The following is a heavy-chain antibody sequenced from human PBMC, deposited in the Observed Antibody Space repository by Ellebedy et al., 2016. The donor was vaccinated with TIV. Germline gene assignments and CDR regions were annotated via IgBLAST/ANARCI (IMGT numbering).Heavy chain of an antibody. J-gene: IGHJ2*01. Sequence: SETLSLXXTVSGGSISSYYWSWIRQPPGKGLEWIGYIYYSGSTNYNPSLKSRVTISVDTSKNQFSLKLSSVTAADTAVYYCARRVLRYFDWLPYWYFDLWGRGTLVTVSS. CDR2: IYYSGST. D-gene: IGHD3-9*01. V-gene: IGHV4-59*01. CDR1: GGSISSYY. CDR3: ARRVLRYFDWLPYWYFDL.